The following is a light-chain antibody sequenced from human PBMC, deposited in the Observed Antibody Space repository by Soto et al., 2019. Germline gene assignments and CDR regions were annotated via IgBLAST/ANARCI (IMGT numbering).Light chain of an antibody. CDR2: GAS. CDR1: QSVDSSY. V-gene: IGKV3-20*01. Sequence: EIVLTQSPGTLSLSPGERATLSCRASQSVDSSYLAWYQQKPGQAPRLLISGASSRATGIPDRFSGSGSGTDFTLTINRLEPEDFAGYYCQQYGSLPRTFGQGTKVEIK. CDR3: QQYGSLPRT. J-gene: IGKJ1*01.